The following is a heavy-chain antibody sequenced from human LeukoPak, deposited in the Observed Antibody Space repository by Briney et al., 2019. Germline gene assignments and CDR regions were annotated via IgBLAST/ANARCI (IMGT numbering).Heavy chain of an antibody. CDR1: GGSISRYY. Sequence: SETLSLTCSVSGGSISRYYWSWIRQPPGKGLEWIGYIYYSGSTNYNPSLKSRVTISVDTSKNQFSLKLSSVTAADTAVYYCARLAFDFYDSSGYYWFDPWGQGTLVTVSS. CDR2: IYYSGST. CDR3: ARLAFDFYDSSGYYWFDP. J-gene: IGHJ5*02. D-gene: IGHD3-22*01. V-gene: IGHV4-59*01.